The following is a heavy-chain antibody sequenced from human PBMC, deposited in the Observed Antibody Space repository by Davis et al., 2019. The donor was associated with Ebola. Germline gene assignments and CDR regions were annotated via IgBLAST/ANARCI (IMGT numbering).Heavy chain of an antibody. CDR1: GFTFTNYA. V-gene: IGHV3-23*01. CDR2: IGGSGGNT. J-gene: IGHJ6*02. Sequence: GESLKISCAASGFTFTNYAMSWVRQAPGRGLDWVSTIGGSGGNTYYADSVKGRFTISRDNSKNTLSLQMNSLRAEDTAIYYCAKLSCTSTSCYTGNYYYYYGMDVGGQGTLVTVSS. CDR3: AKLSCTSTSCYTGNYYYYYGMDV. D-gene: IGHD2-2*02.